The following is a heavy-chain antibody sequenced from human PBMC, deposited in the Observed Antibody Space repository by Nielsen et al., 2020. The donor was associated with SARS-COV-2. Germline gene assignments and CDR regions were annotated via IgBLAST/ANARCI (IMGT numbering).Heavy chain of an antibody. D-gene: IGHD5-18*01. CDR3: ATDTAMVIAVADDFDY. Sequence: GESLKISCAASGFTFSSYAMHWVRQAPGKGLEWVAVISYDGSNKYYADSVKGRFTISRDNSKNTLYLQMNSLRAEDTAVYYCATDTAMVIAVADDFDYWGQGTLVTVSS. V-gene: IGHV3-30-3*01. CDR1: GFTFSSYA. CDR2: ISYDGSNK. J-gene: IGHJ4*02.